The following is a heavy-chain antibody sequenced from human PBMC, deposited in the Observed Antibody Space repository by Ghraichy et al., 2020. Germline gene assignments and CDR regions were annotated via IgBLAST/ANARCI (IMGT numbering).Heavy chain of an antibody. D-gene: IGHD6-13*01. CDR3: ARSCMRQLAHYYYYYMDV. Sequence: ASVKVSCKASGYTFTSYGISWVRQAPGQGLEWMGWISAYNGNTNYAQKLQGRVTMTTDTSTSTAYMELRSLRSDDTAVYYCARSCMRQLAHYYYYYMDVWGKGTTVTVSS. CDR2: ISAYNGNT. CDR1: GYTFTSYG. J-gene: IGHJ6*03. V-gene: IGHV1-18*01.